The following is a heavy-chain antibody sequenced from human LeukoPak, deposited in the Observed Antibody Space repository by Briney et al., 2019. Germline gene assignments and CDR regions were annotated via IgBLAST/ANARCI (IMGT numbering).Heavy chain of an antibody. Sequence: SETLSLTCTVSGYSISSGYYWGWIRQPPGKGLEWIGSIYHSGSTFYNPSLKSRVTISVDTSKNQFSLKLSSVTAADTAVCYCARVMPSGRYLTGFDYWGQGTLVTVSS. J-gene: IGHJ4*02. CDR3: ARVMPSGRYLTGFDY. V-gene: IGHV4-38-2*02. CDR1: GYSISSGYY. D-gene: IGHD1-26*01. CDR2: IYHSGST.